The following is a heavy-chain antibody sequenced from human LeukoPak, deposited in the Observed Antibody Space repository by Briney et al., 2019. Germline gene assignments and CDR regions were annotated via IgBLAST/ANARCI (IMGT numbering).Heavy chain of an antibody. V-gene: IGHV3-53*01. CDR2: IYSDNT. D-gene: IGHD1-26*01. J-gene: IGHJ4*02. CDR1: GFTVSSNS. Sequence: GGSLRLSCTVSGFTVSSNSMSWVRQAPGKGLEWVSFIYSDNTHYSDSVKGRFTISRDNSKNTLYLQMNSLRAEDTAVYYCARDWSRGIVGATGVDYWGQGTLVTVSS. CDR3: ARDWSRGIVGATGVDY.